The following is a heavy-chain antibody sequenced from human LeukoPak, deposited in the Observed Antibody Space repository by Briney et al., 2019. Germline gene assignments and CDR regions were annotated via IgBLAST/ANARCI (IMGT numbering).Heavy chain of an antibody. D-gene: IGHD6-13*01. V-gene: IGHV3-23*01. CDR2: ITGGGDTT. CDR1: GFAFSSYV. CDR3: ARKSVSS. J-gene: IGHJ4*02. Sequence: GGSLRLSCEASGFAFSSYVMSWVRQAPGKGLEWVSTITGGGDTTYYADSVKGRFTISRDNSRNALYLQMNSLRAEDTAVYYCARKSVSSWGQGTLVTVSS.